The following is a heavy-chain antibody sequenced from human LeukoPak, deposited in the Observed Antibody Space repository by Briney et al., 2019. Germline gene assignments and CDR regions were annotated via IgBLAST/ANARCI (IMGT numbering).Heavy chain of an antibody. J-gene: IGHJ4*02. CDR1: GYTFTGYY. CDR2: INPNSGGT. Sequence: ASVKVSCKASGYTFTGYYMHWVQQAPGQGLEWMGWINPNSGGTNYAQKFQGRVTMTRDTSISTAYMELSRLRSDDTAVYYCARGVRYSYGPIDYWGQGTLVTVSS. V-gene: IGHV1-2*02. CDR3: ARGVRYSYGPIDY. D-gene: IGHD5-18*01.